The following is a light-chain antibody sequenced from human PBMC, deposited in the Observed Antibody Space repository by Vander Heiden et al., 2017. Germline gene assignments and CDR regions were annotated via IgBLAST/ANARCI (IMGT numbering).Light chain of an antibody. Sequence: QSVLTQPPSASGTPGQRVTTSCSGSSSHIGSNTVNWYQQLPGTAPKLLIYSNNQRPSGVPDRFSGSGSDTSASLAISGLQSEDEADYYCAAWDDSLNGHVVFGGGTKLTVL. J-gene: IGLJ2*01. V-gene: IGLV1-44*01. CDR3: AAWDDSLNGHVV. CDR2: SNN. CDR1: SSHIGSNT.